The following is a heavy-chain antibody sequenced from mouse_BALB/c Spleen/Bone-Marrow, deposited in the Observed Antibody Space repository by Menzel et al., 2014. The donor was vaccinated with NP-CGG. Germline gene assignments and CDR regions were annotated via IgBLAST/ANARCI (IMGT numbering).Heavy chain of an antibody. V-gene: IGHV1S132*01. J-gene: IGHJ2*01. D-gene: IGHD3-2*01. Sequence: SGAELVKPGASVKLSCMTSGYTFTSYWIQWVKQRPGQGLGWIGEIFPGTGTTYYNEKFKGKATLTIDTSSSTAYMQLSSLTSEDSAVYFCASRDSSGYVPDYWGQGTTLTVSS. CDR3: ASRDSSGYVPDY. CDR2: IFPGTGTT. CDR1: GYTFTSYW.